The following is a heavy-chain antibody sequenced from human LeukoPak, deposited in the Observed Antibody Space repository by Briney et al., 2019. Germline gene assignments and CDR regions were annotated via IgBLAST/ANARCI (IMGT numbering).Heavy chain of an antibody. V-gene: IGHV3-73*01. CDR3: SRLDFGDSYRFDD. J-gene: IGHJ4*02. D-gene: IGHD4-17*01. Sequence: PGGSLRLSCSASGFTFSDSAIHWVRQASGKGLEWVGRIRTKTYNYATAYAASVKGRFNISRDDSENTSYLQMNSLKTEDSAIYYCSRLDFGDSYRFDDWGQGTLVTVSS. CDR2: IRTKTYNYAT. CDR1: GFTFSDSA.